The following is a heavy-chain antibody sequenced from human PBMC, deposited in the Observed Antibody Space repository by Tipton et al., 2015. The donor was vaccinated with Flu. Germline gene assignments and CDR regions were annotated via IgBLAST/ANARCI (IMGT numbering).Heavy chain of an antibody. Sequence: LRLSCTVSGGSISSYYWSWIRQPPGKGLEWIGYIYYSGSTNYNPSLKSRVTISVDTSKNQFSLKLSSVTAADTAVYYCARHPTTGTGRIFDSWGQGTLVTVSS. CDR2: IYYSGST. CDR3: ARHPTTGTGRIFDS. CDR1: GGSISSYY. J-gene: IGHJ4*02. V-gene: IGHV4-59*08. D-gene: IGHD1-1*01.